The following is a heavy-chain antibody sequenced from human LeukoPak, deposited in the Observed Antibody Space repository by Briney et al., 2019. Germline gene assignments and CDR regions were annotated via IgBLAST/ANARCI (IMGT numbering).Heavy chain of an antibody. CDR3: ARVLGYCSGGGCSEYFQH. CDR1: GGSISSYY. J-gene: IGHJ1*01. V-gene: IGHV4-59*01. CDR2: IYYSGST. D-gene: IGHD2-15*01. Sequence: SETLSLTCTVSGGSISSYYWSWIRQPPGKGLEWIGYIYYSGSTNYNPSLRSRVTISVDSSKNQFSLKLSSVTAADTAVYYCARVLGYCSGGGCSEYFQHWGQGTLVTVSS.